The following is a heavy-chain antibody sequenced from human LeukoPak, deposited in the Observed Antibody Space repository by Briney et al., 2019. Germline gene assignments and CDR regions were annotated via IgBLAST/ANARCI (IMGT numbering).Heavy chain of an antibody. J-gene: IGHJ4*02. CDR1: GFTFSNAW. Sequence: GGSLRLSCAASGFTFSNAWMSWVRQAPGKGLEWVGRIKSETDGGTTDYAAPVKGRFTISRDDSKNTLYLQMNSLKTEDTAVYYCTTDSFDYGDYESYWGQGTLVTVSS. V-gene: IGHV3-15*01. D-gene: IGHD4-17*01. CDR2: IKSETDGGTT. CDR3: TTDSFDYGDYESY.